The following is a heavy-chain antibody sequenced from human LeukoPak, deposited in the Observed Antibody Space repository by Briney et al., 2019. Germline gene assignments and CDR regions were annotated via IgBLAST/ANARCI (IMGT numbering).Heavy chain of an antibody. J-gene: IGHJ6*04. CDR1: SGSTNSFY. Sequence: SETLSLTCTVSSGSTNSFYWSWIREPPGGGLEWIGYIYYSGTTNYNPSLKSRVIISIDTSKNQFSLKLSSVTAADTAVYYCARLARLSLIRGVTGYHSLDVWGKGTKVTVSS. CDR3: ARLARLSLIRGVTGYHSLDV. V-gene: IGHV4-59*01. D-gene: IGHD3-10*01. CDR2: IYYSGTT.